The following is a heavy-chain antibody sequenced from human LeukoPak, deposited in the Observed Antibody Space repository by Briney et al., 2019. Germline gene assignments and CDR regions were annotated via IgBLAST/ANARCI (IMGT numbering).Heavy chain of an antibody. CDR2: IFSGGST. CDR1: GFTVGTDF. V-gene: IGHV3-66*01. J-gene: IGHJ4*02. CDR3: ARGDFEY. Sequence: QPGGSPRLSCAASGFTVGTDFVSWVRQAPGRGLEWVSIIFSGGSTYYADSVKGRFTISRDSSRNTAYLQMSSLRAEDTAVYYCARGDFEYWGQGTLVTVSS.